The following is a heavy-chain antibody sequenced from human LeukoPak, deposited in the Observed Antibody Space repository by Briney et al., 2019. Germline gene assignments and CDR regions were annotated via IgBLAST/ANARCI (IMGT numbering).Heavy chain of an antibody. J-gene: IGHJ4*02. Sequence: GASVKVSCKASGYTFTGYYMHWVRQAPGQGLEWMGWINPNSGGTNYAQKFQGRVTMTRDTSISTAYMELSRLRSDDTAVYYCANLLGYCSSTSCYPLDYWRQGTLVTVSS. CDR2: INPNSGGT. CDR3: ANLLGYCSSTSCYPLDY. CDR1: GYTFTGYY. V-gene: IGHV1-2*02. D-gene: IGHD2-2*01.